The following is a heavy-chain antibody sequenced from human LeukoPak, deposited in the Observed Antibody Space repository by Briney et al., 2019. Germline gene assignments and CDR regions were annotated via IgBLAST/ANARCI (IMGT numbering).Heavy chain of an antibody. J-gene: IGHJ6*02. CDR3: ARDPRRFSLGYYHSSHGYNGMDV. CDR1: GFTFSSYW. V-gene: IGHV3-74*01. Sequence: PGGSLRLSCAASGFTFSSYWMHWVRQAPGKGLVWVSRINTDGSSTSYADSVKGRFTISRDNAKNTLYLQMNSLRAEDTAVYYCARDPRRFSLGYYHSSHGYNGMDVWGQGTTVTVSS. D-gene: IGHD3-3*01. CDR2: INTDGSST.